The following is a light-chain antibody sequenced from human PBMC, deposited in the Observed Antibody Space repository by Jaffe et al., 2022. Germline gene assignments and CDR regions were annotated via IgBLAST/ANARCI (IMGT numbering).Light chain of an antibody. CDR1: SSNIGINY. CDR2: RNN. V-gene: IGLV1-47*01. J-gene: IGLJ3*02. CDR3: AAWDDSLSGWM. Sequence: QSVLTQPPSASGTPGQRVTISCSGSSSNIGINYAYWYQQLPGAAPKLLISRNNQRPSGVPDRFSGSKSGTSASLAISGLRSEDEADYYCAAWDDSLSGWMFGGGTKLTVL.